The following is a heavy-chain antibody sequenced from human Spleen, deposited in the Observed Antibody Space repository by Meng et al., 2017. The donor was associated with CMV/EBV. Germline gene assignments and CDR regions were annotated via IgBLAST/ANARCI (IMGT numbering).Heavy chain of an antibody. D-gene: IGHD5-12*01. J-gene: IGHJ4*02. Sequence: CAVSGFTFSDFYMSWIRQAPGKGLEWISHISSDNNIISYGDSVKGRFTISRDNAKNSLYLQLNNVRAEDTAVYYCARVQYSAYDYFACWGQGTLVTVSS. CDR3: ARVQYSAYDYFAC. CDR2: ISSDNNII. V-gene: IGHV3-11*01. CDR1: GFTFSDFY.